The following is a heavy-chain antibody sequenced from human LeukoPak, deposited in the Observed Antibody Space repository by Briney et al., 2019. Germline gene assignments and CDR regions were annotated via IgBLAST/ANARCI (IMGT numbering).Heavy chain of an antibody. Sequence: PGGSLRLSCAASGFTVSSNYMRWVRQAPGKGLEWVSSISSSSSYVYYADSVKGRFTISRDNAKNSLYLQMNSLRAEDTAVYYCARDPYYDFWSGYPYFDYWGQGTLVTVSS. J-gene: IGHJ4*02. V-gene: IGHV3-21*01. D-gene: IGHD3-3*01. CDR2: ISSSSSYV. CDR1: GFTVSSNY. CDR3: ARDPYYDFWSGYPYFDY.